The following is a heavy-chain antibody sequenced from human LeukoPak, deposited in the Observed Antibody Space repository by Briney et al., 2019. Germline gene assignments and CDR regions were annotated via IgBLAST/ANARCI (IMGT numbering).Heavy chain of an antibody. CDR2: ISGSGGTT. D-gene: IGHD5-12*01. Sequence: GGSLRLSCAASGLTFSSYGMSWVRQAPGKGLEWVSAISGSGGTTYYADSVKGRFTVSRDNAKNSLYLQMNSLRAEDTAVYYCARDEIVATTKANYYYYMDVWGKGTTVTISS. V-gene: IGHV3-23*01. CDR1: GLTFSSYG. CDR3: ARDEIVATTKANYYYYMDV. J-gene: IGHJ6*03.